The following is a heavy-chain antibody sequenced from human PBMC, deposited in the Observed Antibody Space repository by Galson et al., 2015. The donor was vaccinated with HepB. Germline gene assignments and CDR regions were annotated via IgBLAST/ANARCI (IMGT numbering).Heavy chain of an antibody. CDR3: ARVALYNWKPVDY. CDR2: INAGNGNT. Sequence: SVKVSCKASGYTFTSYAMHWVRQAPGQRLGWMGWINAGNGNTKYSQKFQGRVTITRDTSASTAYMELSSLRSEDTAVYYCARVALYNWKPVDYWGQGTLVTVSS. CDR1: GYTFTSYA. J-gene: IGHJ4*02. V-gene: IGHV1-3*01. D-gene: IGHD1-1*01.